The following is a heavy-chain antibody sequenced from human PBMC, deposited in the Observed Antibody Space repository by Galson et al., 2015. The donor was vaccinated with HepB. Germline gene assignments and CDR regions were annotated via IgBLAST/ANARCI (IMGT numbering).Heavy chain of an antibody. J-gene: IGHJ4*02. CDR3: AGYDFWSQFDY. D-gene: IGHD3-3*01. CDR1: GGSISSYY. Sequence: SETLSLTCTVSGGSISSYYWSWIRQPPGKGLEWIGYIYYSGSTNYNPSLKSRVTISVDTSKNQFSLKLSSVTAADTAVYYCAGYDFWSQFDYWGQGTLVTVSS. V-gene: IGHV4-59*08. CDR2: IYYSGST.